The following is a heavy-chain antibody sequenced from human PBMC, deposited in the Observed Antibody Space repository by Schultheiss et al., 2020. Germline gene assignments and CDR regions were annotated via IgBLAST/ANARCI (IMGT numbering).Heavy chain of an antibody. J-gene: IGHJ3*02. CDR2: IYSGGST. V-gene: IGHV3-NL1*01. CDR3: AKGFPLRVPTTVTGADAFDI. CDR1: GFTFSSYA. D-gene: IGHD4-17*01. Sequence: GGSLRLSCAASGFTFSSYAMHWVRQAPGKGLEWVSVIYSGGSTYYADSVKGRFTISRHNSKNMLYLQMNSLRAEDTAVYYCAKGFPLRVPTTVTGADAFDIWGQGKMGTVSS.